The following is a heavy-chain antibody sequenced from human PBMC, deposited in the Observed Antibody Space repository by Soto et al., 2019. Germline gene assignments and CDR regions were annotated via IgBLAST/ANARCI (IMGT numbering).Heavy chain of an antibody. J-gene: IGHJ4*02. CDR2: IYSGGSR. Sequence: GGSLRLSCAASGFIVTNHYMSWVRQAPGKXLEWVSVIYSGGSRYYADSVKGRFTISRDDTKNTLSLQMNSLRIEDTAVYYCVRGPTDSPLWVLQWPYGDYWGQGPLVTVSS. V-gene: IGHV3-53*01. D-gene: IGHD6-19*01. CDR3: VRGPTDSPLWVLQWPYGDY. CDR1: GFIVTNHY.